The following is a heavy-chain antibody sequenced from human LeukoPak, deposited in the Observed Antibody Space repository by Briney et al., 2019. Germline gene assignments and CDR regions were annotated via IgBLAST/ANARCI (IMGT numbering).Heavy chain of an antibody. Sequence: SETLSLTCDVFGGSFTDYFWTWIRQSPGKGLEWIGEINDYTGNTNYNPPHNSRVSISLEKSKNQFSLELRPVTAADTAVYYCARGRIAKIVVVHSFHYGMDVWGQGTTVTVSS. CDR2: INDYTGNT. J-gene: IGHJ6*02. V-gene: IGHV4-34*01. CDR1: GGSFTDYF. D-gene: IGHD3-22*01. CDR3: ARGRIAKIVVVHSFHYGMDV.